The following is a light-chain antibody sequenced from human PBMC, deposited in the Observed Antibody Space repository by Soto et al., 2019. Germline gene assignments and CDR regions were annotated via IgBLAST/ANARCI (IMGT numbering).Light chain of an antibody. CDR1: SSDVGAYKY. V-gene: IGLV2-8*01. Sequence: QSALTQPPSASGSPGQSVTISCTGTSSDVGAYKYVSWYQQYPGKAPKLMIYEVSKRPSGVPDRFSGSKSGNTASLTVSGLQPEDEADYYCTSYVGSNIWVFGGGTKLTVL. CDR3: TSYVGSNIWV. CDR2: EVS. J-gene: IGLJ3*02.